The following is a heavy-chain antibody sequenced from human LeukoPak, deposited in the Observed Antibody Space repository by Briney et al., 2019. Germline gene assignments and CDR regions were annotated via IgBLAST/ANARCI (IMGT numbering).Heavy chain of an antibody. CDR3: ARGPYCGSDCYFDY. J-gene: IGHJ4*02. Sequence: SETLSLTCTVFGGSISSSTSYWSWIRQPAGKGLEWIGRISTSGSTNYNPSLKSRVTMSLDTSKNQFSLKLSSVTAADTAVYYCARGPYCGSDCYFDYWGQGTLVTVSS. CDR2: ISTSGST. V-gene: IGHV4-61*02. D-gene: IGHD2-21*02. CDR1: GGSISSSTSY.